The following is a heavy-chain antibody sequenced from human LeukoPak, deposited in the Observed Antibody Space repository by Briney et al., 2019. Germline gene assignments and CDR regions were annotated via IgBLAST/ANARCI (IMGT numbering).Heavy chain of an antibody. CDR3: ANRGMTGTAYYMDV. D-gene: IGHD1-1*01. CDR2: ISSSSSYI. CDR1: GFTFSSYS. Sequence: GGSLRLSCAGSGFTFSSYSMNWVRQAPGKGLEWVSSISSSSSYIYYADSVKGRFTISRDNSKNTLYLQMNSLRAEDTAVYYCANRGMTGTAYYMDVWGKGTTVAVSS. J-gene: IGHJ6*03. V-gene: IGHV3-21*04.